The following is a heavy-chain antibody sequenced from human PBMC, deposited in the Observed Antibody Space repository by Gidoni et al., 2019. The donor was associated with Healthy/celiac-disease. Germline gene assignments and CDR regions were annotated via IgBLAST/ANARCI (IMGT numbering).Heavy chain of an antibody. D-gene: IGHD1-26*01. CDR2: IYWVFWIW. Sequence: QITLKESGPTLVKPTQTLTLTCTFSGFSLSTSGVGVGWIRQPPGKALEWLALIYWVFWIWRQSADSLKSRLTITKDTSKNQVVLTMTNMDPVDTATYYCAHRWSGSYLRTGYFDYWGQGTLVTVSS. CDR1: GFSLSTSGVG. CDR3: AHRWSGSYLRTGYFDY. J-gene: IGHJ4*02. V-gene: IGHV2-5*02.